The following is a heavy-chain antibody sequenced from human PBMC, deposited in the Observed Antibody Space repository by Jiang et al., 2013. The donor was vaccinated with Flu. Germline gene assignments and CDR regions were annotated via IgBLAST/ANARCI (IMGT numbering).Heavy chain of an antibody. CDR3: ARLQGGYYRGGIDS. V-gene: IGHV4-59*08. J-gene: IGHJ4*02. D-gene: IGHD3-22*01. Sequence: GSGLVKPSETLSLTCTVSSGYISGYYWSWIRQAPGKGLEWIGYIYYGGSTKYHPSLKSRVLISLDTSNNQISLNLSPVTAADTAIYYCARLQGGYYRGGIDSWGQGT. CDR2: IYYGGST. CDR1: SGYISGYY.